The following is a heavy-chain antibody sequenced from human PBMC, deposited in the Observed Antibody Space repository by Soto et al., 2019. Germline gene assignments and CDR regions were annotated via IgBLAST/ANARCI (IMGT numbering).Heavy chain of an antibody. CDR1: GDSVSSNTAS. CDR3: AKGDNLGPKTGYAFDP. Sequence: SQTPSPTCAISGDSVSSNTASWNWIRQSPSRGLEWLGRTYLRSKWYNDYAVSVKSRIIINPDTSNNQFSLQLNSVTPADTAVYFCAKGDNLGPKTGYAFDPWGQGIMVTVSS. J-gene: IGHJ5*02. D-gene: IGHD5-12*01. V-gene: IGHV6-1*01. CDR2: TYLRSKWYN.